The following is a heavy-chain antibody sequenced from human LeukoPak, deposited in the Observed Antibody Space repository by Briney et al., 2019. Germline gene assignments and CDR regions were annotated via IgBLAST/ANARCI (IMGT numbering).Heavy chain of an antibody. CDR1: GFTFSSYA. CDR2: ISGSGGST. J-gene: IGHJ6*02. CDR3: AKSSGGYYYYYYGMDV. D-gene: IGHD6-19*01. V-gene: IGHV3-23*01. Sequence: GGSLRLSCAASGFTFSSYAMSWVRQAPGKGLEWGSAISGSGGSTYYADSVKGRFTISRDNSKNTLYLQMNSLRAEDTAVYYCAKSSGGYYYYYYGMDVWGQGTTVTVSS.